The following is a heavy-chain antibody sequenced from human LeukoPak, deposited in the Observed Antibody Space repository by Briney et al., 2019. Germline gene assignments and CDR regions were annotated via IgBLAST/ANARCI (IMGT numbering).Heavy chain of an antibody. CDR3: ARRPRDHPLDV. V-gene: IGHV3-30-3*01. Sequence: PGGSLRLSCAASGFTFSSYAMHWVRQAPGKGLEWVAVISYDGSNKYYADSVRGRFTISRDNSKNTLYLQMNSLRAEDTAVYYCARRPRDHPLDVWGQGTTVTVSS. J-gene: IGHJ6*02. D-gene: IGHD1-14*01. CDR2: ISYDGSNK. CDR1: GFTFSSYA.